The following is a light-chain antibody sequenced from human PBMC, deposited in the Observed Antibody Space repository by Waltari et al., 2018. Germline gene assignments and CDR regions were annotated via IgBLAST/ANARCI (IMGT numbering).Light chain of an antibody. Sequence: EVVLTQSPGPLSLSPGERATLSCRASQSVSSNYLAWYQQKPGQAPRLLIYSASNKATGIPDRFSGSGSGTDFTLTISRLEPEDSAVYYCQHYGSSLFTFGPGTKVEIK. CDR3: QHYGSSLFT. V-gene: IGKV3-20*01. J-gene: IGKJ3*01. CDR2: SAS. CDR1: QSVSSNY.